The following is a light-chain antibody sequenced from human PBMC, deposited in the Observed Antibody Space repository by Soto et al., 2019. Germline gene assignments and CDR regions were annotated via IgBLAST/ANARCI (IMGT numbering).Light chain of an antibody. CDR1: QSVSSN. CDR3: QQYNKWPRT. V-gene: IGKV3-15*01. J-gene: IGKJ1*01. Sequence: IVMTPSPAPLSVSPGERATLSCGASQSVSSNLAWYQQKPGQAPRLLIYGASTRATGIPARFSGSGSGTEFTLTISSLQSEDFAVYYCQQYNKWPRTFGQGTKVDIK. CDR2: GAS.